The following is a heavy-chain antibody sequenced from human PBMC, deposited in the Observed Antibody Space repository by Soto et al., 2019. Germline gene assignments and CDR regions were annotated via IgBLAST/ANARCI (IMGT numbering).Heavy chain of an antibody. V-gene: IGHV3-48*03. D-gene: IGHD5-12*01. CDR3: ARVGDGYNSVDY. CDR1: GFTFSSYE. J-gene: IGHJ4*02. Sequence: EVQLVESGGGLVQPGGSLRLSCAASGFTFSSYEMNWVRQAPGKGLEWVSYISSSGSTIYYADSVKGRFTISRDNAKNSLYLQMNSLRAEDTAVYYCARVGDGYNSVDYWGQGTLVIVSS. CDR2: ISSSGSTI.